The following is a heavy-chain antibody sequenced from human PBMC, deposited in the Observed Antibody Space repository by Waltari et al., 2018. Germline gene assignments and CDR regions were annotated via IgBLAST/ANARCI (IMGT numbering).Heavy chain of an antibody. V-gene: IGHV3-48*01. D-gene: IGHD5-12*01. Sequence: EVQLVESGGGMVQPGESLRLYCAASGFTFSTYNMNWVRQAPGKGLEWVSYISSSTTTYYADYVKGRFTISRDNAKNPLYLQMNSLRAEDTALYYCARGRDGYIQDVFDIWGQGTMVSVSS. CDR3: ARGRDGYIQDVFDI. J-gene: IGHJ3*02. CDR1: GFTFSTYN. CDR2: ISSSTTT.